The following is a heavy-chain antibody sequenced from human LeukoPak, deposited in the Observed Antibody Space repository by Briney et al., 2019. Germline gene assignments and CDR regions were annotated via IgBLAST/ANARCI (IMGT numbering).Heavy chain of an antibody. V-gene: IGHV4-38-2*02. CDR1: GYSISSGYY. Sequence: SETLSLTCTVSGYSISSGYYWGWIRQPPGKGLEWIGYIYTTGSTNYNPSLKSRVTISVDTSKNQSSLKLSSVTAADTAVYFCARLLGSSSLIDQWGQGTLVTVSS. D-gene: IGHD6-13*01. CDR2: IYTTGST. J-gene: IGHJ4*02. CDR3: ARLLGSSSLIDQ.